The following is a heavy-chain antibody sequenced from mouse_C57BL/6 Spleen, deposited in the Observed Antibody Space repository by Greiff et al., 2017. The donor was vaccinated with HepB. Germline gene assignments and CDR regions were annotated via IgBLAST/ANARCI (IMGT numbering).Heavy chain of an antibody. CDR1: GYSITSGYY. CDR3: ARAPYDYVFDY. J-gene: IGHJ2*01. CDR2: ISYDGSN. D-gene: IGHD2-4*01. Sequence: VQLQQSGPGLVKPSQSLSLTCSVTGYSITSGYYWNWIRQFPGNKLEWMGYISYDGSNNYNPSLKNRISITRDTSKNQFFLKLNSVTTEDTATYYCARAPYDYVFDYWGQGTTLTVSS. V-gene: IGHV3-6*01.